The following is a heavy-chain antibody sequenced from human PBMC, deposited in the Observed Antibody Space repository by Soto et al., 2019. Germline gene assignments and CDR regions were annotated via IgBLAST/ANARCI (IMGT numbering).Heavy chain of an antibody. D-gene: IGHD5-18*01. CDR2: IIPMFGTA. CDR3: ASGIQLWLRRINNGYSG. Sequence: QVQLVQSGAEVKKPESSVKVSCKAPGGTFSTYAISWVRQAPGQGLEWMGGIIPMFGTANYAQRFQDRVTITADKSTNTVYMELSSRRSEDTAGYFCASGIQLWLRRINNGYSGWGEGTLVTVSS. CDR1: GGTFSTYA. J-gene: IGHJ4*02. V-gene: IGHV1-69*14.